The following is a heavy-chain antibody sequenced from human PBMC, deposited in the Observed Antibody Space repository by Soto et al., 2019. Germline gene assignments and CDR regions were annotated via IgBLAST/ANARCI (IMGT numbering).Heavy chain of an antibody. D-gene: IGHD3-10*01. CDR3: AREHRSYYYFDY. V-gene: IGHV4-59*01. CDR1: GGSISSYY. CDR2: IYYSGIT. J-gene: IGHJ4*02. Sequence: QVQLQESGPGLVKPSETLSLTCTVSGGSISSYYWSWIRQPPGKGLEWIGYIYYSGITNYNPSLKSRVTLSVDTSKSQDSLKLSSVTAADTAVYYCAREHRSYYYFDYWGQGTLVTVFS.